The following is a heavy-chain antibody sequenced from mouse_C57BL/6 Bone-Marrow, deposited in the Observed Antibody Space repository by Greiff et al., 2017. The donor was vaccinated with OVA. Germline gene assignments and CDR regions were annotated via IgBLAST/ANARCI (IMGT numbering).Heavy chain of an antibody. CDR2: IDPSDSYT. D-gene: IGHD2-3*01. CDR3: AGDGYYVAWFAY. V-gene: IGHV1-59*01. J-gene: IGHJ3*01. CDR1: GYTFTSYW. Sequence: QVQLQQPGAELVRPGTSVTLSCKASGYTFTSYWMHWVKQRPGQGLEWIGVIDPSDSYTNYNQKFKGKATLTVDTSSSTAYMQLSSLTSEDSAVYYCAGDGYYVAWFAYWGQGTLVTVAA.